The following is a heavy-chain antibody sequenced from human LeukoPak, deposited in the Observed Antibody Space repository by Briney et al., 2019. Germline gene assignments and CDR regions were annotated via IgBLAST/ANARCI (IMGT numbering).Heavy chain of an antibody. Sequence: SGRSLRLSCAASGFTFSSYGMHWVRQAPGKGLEWVSAISGSGGSTYYADSVKGRFTISRDNSKNTLYLQMNSLRAEDTAVYYCAKDTPKWELAHFAEHFQHWGQGTLVTVSS. CDR3: AKDTPKWELAHFAEHFQH. CDR1: GFTFSSYG. CDR2: ISGSGGST. J-gene: IGHJ1*01. D-gene: IGHD1-26*01. V-gene: IGHV3-23*01.